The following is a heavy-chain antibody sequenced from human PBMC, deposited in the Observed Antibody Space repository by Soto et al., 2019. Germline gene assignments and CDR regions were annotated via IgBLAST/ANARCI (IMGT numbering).Heavy chain of an antibody. V-gene: IGHV1-18*04. Sequence: QVQLVQSGPEVRKPGASVKVSCTASGYTFQNNGFIWVQQAPGKGQEWMGWISGKIAKTNFAQKFQGRVSMTTDTSTNTAYMELSSLRSDDTAIYYCARGPPSGSFSLTPRFWGQGSVVTVSS. CDR2: ISGKIAKT. CDR1: GYTFQNNG. CDR3: ARGPPSGSFSLTPRF. D-gene: IGHD1-26*01. J-gene: IGHJ4*02.